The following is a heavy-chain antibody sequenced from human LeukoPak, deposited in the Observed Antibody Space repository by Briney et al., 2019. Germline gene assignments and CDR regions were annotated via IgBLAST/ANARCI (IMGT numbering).Heavy chain of an antibody. J-gene: IGHJ4*02. CDR1: GGSFSGYY. CDR2: INHSGST. CDR3: ARDGTGRTLSGY. V-gene: IGHV4-34*01. D-gene: IGHD2/OR15-2a*01. Sequence: SETLSLTCAVYGGSFSGYYWSWIRQPPGKGLEWIGEINHSGSTNYNPSLKSRVTISVDTSKNQFSLKLSSVTAADTAVYYCARDGTGRTLSGYWGQGTLVTVSS.